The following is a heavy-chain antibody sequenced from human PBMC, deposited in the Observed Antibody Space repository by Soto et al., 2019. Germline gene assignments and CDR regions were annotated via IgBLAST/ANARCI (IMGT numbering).Heavy chain of an antibody. D-gene: IGHD6-19*01. CDR2: ISYDGSNK. Sequence: QVQLVESGGGVVQPGRSLRLSCAASGFTFSSYAMHWVRQAPGKGLEWVAVISYDGSNKYYADSVKGRFTISRDNPKNTLYLQMNSLRAEDTAVYYSARAVKSGWYYGTGYWGQGTLVTVSS. V-gene: IGHV3-30-3*01. CDR1: GFTFSSYA. J-gene: IGHJ4*02. CDR3: ARAVKSGWYYGTGY.